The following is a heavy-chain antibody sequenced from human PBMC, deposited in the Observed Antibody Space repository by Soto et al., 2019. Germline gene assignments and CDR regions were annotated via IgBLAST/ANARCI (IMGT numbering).Heavy chain of an antibody. J-gene: IGHJ4*02. Sequence: QMQLVESGGGVVQPGRSLRLSCTASGFTFSNHAMHWLRLAPGKGLEWVALISYDGSDKYYADSVKGRFTISKDHSKNTLYLQMNSLRAEDTAGYDCARDQHLTASVIVDFWGEGTLVTVSP. CDR3: ARDQHLTASVIVDF. CDR2: ISYDGSDK. D-gene: IGHD3-16*01. V-gene: IGHV3-30-3*01. CDR1: GFTFSNHA.